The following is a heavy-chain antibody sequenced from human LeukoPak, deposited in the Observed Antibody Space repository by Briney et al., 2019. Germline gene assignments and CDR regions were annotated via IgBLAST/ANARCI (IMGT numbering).Heavy chain of an antibody. Sequence: GGSLRLSCAASGFTFSSYSMNWVRQAPGKGLEWVSSISSSSSYIYYADSVKGQFTISRDNAKNSLYLQMNSLRAEDMAVYYCARGPSVRDAFDIWGQGTMVTVSS. D-gene: IGHD3-10*01. CDR1: GFTFSSYS. J-gene: IGHJ3*02. CDR3: ARGPSVRDAFDI. V-gene: IGHV3-21*01. CDR2: ISSSSSYI.